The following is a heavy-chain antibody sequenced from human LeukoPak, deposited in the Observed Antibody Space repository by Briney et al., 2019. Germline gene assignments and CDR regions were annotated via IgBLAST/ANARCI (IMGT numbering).Heavy chain of an antibody. CDR3: ARPPGYSYEAGAFDI. V-gene: IGHV4-39*07. J-gene: IGHJ3*02. CDR2: IFYSGST. D-gene: IGHD5-18*01. CDR1: SGSISTSNYY. Sequence: SETLSLTCTVSSGSISTSNYYWGWVRQPPGKALEWIGNIFYSGSTYYNPSLKSRVTISVDTSKNRFSLKLSSVTAADTAVYYCARPPGYSYEAGAFDIWGQGTMVTVSS.